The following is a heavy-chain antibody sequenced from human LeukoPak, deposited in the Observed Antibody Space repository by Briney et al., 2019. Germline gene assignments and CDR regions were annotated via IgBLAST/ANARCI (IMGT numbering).Heavy chain of an antibody. D-gene: IGHD3-16*02. Sequence: SQTLSLTCTVSGGSISSGDYYWSWIRQHPGKGLEWIGYIYYSGSTYYNPSLKSRVTISVDTSKNQFSLKLSSVTAADTAVYYCARDYRGHTNWFDPLGQGTLVTVSS. CDR2: IYYSGST. J-gene: IGHJ5*02. CDR3: ARDYRGHTNWFDP. CDR1: GGSISSGDYY. V-gene: IGHV4-31*03.